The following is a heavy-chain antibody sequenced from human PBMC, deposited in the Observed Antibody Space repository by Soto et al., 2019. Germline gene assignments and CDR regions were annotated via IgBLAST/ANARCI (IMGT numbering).Heavy chain of an antibody. V-gene: IGHV1-8*01. J-gene: IGHJ4*02. CDR3: ARTAGDLDY. CDR1: GYTFTNYD. CDR2: TNPKSGYT. Sequence: QVQLVQSGAEVKKPGASVKVSCKTSGYTFTNYDINWVRQATGQGLVWMGWTNPKSGYTGSAQKFQGRVTMTRDASIRTAYMELHSLTSEDTAVYYCARTAGDLDYWGQGTLITVSS. D-gene: IGHD4-17*01.